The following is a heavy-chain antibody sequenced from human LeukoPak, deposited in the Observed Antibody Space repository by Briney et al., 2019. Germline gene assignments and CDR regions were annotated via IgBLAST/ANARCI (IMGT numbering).Heavy chain of an antibody. CDR3: ARDEGYILWFDP. D-gene: IGHD5-18*01. CDR1: GGSISIEDYY. CDR2: IYHSGST. J-gene: IGHJ5*02. V-gene: IGHV4-30-4*01. Sequence: SQTLSLTRTLSGGSISIEDYYWSWIRQPPGKGLEWIGFIYHSGSTYYNPSLKSRVTISVDTSKNQFSLKLSSVTAADTAVYYCARDEGYILWFDPCGQGTLVTVSS.